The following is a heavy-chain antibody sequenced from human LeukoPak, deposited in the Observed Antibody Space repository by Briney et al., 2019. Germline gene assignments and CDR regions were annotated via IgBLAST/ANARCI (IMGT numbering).Heavy chain of an antibody. D-gene: IGHD6-19*01. CDR2: ISYGETNK. CDR3: TQDVSNGYRSVNFDY. Sequence: PGGSLRLSCVASGFTFSNYGMHWVRQAPGKGLEWVAVISYGETNKYYTESVKGRFAISRDQSKNTLYLQMNSLRVEDTAVYYCTQDVSNGYRSVNFDYWGQGILVTVSS. J-gene: IGHJ4*02. CDR1: GFTFSNYG. V-gene: IGHV3-30*18.